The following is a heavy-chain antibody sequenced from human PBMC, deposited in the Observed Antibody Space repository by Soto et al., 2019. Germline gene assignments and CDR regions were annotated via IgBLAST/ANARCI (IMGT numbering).Heavy chain of an antibody. Sequence: QVQLVESGGGVVQPWRSLRLSCAASGFTFSSYGMHWVRQAPGKGLEWVAVICYDGSNKYYADSVKGRFTISRDNSKNTLYLQMNSLRAEDTAVYYCARGSGYSGYDYLGADYWGQGTLVTVSS. CDR3: ARGSGYSGYDYLGADY. V-gene: IGHV3-33*01. CDR1: GFTFSSYG. J-gene: IGHJ4*02. D-gene: IGHD5-12*01. CDR2: ICYDGSNK.